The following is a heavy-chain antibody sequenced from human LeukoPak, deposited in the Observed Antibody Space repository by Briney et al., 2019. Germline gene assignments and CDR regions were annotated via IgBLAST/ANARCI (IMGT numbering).Heavy chain of an antibody. Sequence: GGSLRLSCAASGFTFSSYAMSWVRQAPGKGLEWVSAISGSGGSTYYADSVKGRFTISRDNSKNTLYLQMNSLRAEDTAVYYCAKSAYYDSSGFYREYYFDYWGQGTLVTVSS. D-gene: IGHD3-22*01. J-gene: IGHJ4*02. CDR3: AKSAYYDSSGFYREYYFDY. CDR1: GFTFSSYA. CDR2: ISGSGGST. V-gene: IGHV3-23*01.